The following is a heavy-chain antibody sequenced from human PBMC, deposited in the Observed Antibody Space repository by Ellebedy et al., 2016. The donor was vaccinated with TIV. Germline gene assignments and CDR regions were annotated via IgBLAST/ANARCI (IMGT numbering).Heavy chain of an antibody. CDR3: TRFEIISGGGYGMDV. D-gene: IGHD3-16*01. CDR2: IDNAGDT. CDR1: GFTFSRYD. Sequence: GGSLRLXXAASGFTFSRYDMHWVRQSTRKGLEWVASIDNAGDTYYPGSVKGRFTISRENAKNSWYLQMNSLRVEDTAVYYCTRFEIISGGGYGMDVWGQGTTVTVSS. V-gene: IGHV3-13*01. J-gene: IGHJ6*02.